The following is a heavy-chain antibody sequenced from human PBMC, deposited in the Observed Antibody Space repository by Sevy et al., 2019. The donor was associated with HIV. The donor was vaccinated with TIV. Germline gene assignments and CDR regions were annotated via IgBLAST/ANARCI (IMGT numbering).Heavy chain of an antibody. CDR1: GFTFSSYS. D-gene: IGHD5-18*01. V-gene: IGHV3-21*01. J-gene: IGHJ6*02. Sequence: GGSLRLSCAASGFTFSSYSMNWVRQAPGKGLEWVSSISSSSSYIYYADSVKGRFTISRDNSKNTLYLQMNSLRAEDTAVYYCARDRHRYSPAVYYGMDVWGQGTTVTVSS. CDR3: ARDRHRYSPAVYYGMDV. CDR2: ISSSSSYI.